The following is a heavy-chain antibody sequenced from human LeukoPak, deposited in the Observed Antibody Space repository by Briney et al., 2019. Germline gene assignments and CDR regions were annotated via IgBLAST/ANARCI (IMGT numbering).Heavy chain of an antibody. CDR1: GYTFTSYD. V-gene: IGHV1-8*01. D-gene: IGHD2-15*01. CDR3: AREIVVVSLYYYGMDV. CDR2: MNPNSGNT. J-gene: IGHJ6*02. Sequence: GASVKVSCKASGYTFTSYDINWVRQANGQGLEWMGWMNPNSGNTGYAQKFQGRVTMTRNTSISTAYMELSSLRSEDTAVYYCAREIVVVSLYYYGMDVWGQGTTVTVSS.